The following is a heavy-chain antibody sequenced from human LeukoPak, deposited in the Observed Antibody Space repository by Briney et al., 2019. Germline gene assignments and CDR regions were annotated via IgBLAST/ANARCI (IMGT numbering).Heavy chain of an antibody. CDR3: ATHTIAYAFDI. Sequence: PSETLSLTCTVSGGSISSYYWSWIRQPPGKGLEWIGYIYTSGSTNYNPSLKSRVTISVDTSKNQFSLKLSSVPAADTAVYYCATHTIAYAFDIWGQGTMVTVSS. V-gene: IGHV4-4*09. J-gene: IGHJ3*02. CDR2: IYTSGST. D-gene: IGHD3-10*01. CDR1: GGSISSYY.